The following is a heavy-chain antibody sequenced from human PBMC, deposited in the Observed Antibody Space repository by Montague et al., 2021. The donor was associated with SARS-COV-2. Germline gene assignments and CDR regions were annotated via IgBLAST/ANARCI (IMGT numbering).Heavy chain of an antibody. Sequence: SETLSLTCTVSGGSISTYYWSWIRQPPGKGLEWIGYIYYSGSTNXXPSLKSRATISVDTSKNQFSLKLSSVTAADTAVYYCARDGYNAHQNYWYFDLWGRGTLVTVSS. CDR3: ARDGYNAHQNYWYFDL. V-gene: IGHV4-59*12. CDR2: IYYSGST. J-gene: IGHJ2*01. D-gene: IGHD5-24*01. CDR1: GGSISTYY.